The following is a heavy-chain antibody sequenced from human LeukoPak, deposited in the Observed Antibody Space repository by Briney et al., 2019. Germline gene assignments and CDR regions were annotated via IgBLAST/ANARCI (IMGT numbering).Heavy chain of an antibody. Sequence: GGSLRLSCAASGFTFSSYSMNWVRQAPGKGLEWVSSISSSSYIYYADSVKGRFTISRDNAKNSLYLQMNSLRAEDTAVYYCARASGGIVGATSLDYWGQGTLVTVSS. V-gene: IGHV3-21*01. D-gene: IGHD1-26*01. J-gene: IGHJ4*02. CDR2: ISSSSYI. CDR3: ARASGGIVGATSLDY. CDR1: GFTFSSYS.